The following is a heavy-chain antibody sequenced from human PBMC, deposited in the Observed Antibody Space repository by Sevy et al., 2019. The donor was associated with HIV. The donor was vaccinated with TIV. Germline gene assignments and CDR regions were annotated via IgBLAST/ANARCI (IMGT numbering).Heavy chain of an antibody. CDR2: IWFDGSNT. V-gene: IGHV3-33*01. J-gene: IGHJ4*01. CDR1: GFTFSSFG. CDR3: ARFPEFYDDGDYGPAFMPDF. D-gene: IGHD4-17*01. Sequence: GGCLRLSCAASGFTFSSFGMHWVRQAPGKGLEWLAVIWFDGSNTYYSDSVKGRFTISRDIAKNSLHLQMNSLRAEDTAVYYCARFPEFYDDGDYGPAFMPDFWGHGTLVTVSS.